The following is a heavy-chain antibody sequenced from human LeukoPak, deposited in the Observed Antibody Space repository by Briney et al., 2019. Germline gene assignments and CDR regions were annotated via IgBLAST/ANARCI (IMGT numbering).Heavy chain of an antibody. CDR1: GGSVSSYY. CDR3: ARLLCSSCDFDY. V-gene: IGHV4-59*02. D-gene: IGHD6-6*01. CDR2: IYYSGST. Sequence: SETLSLTCTVSGGSVSSYYWSWIRQPPGKGLEWIGYIYYSGSTNYNPSLKSRVTISVDTSKNQFSLKLSSVTAADTAVYYCARLLCSSCDFDYWGQGTLVTVSS. J-gene: IGHJ4*02.